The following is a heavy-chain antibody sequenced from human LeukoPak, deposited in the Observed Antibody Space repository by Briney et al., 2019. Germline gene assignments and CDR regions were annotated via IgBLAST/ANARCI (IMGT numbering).Heavy chain of an antibody. D-gene: IGHD2-2*01. CDR2: INTSGST. J-gene: IGHJ6*02. CDR1: GGSISSGSYY. V-gene: IGHV4-61*02. CDR3: ARAPAIVVVPAANYYYYGMDV. Sequence: SETLSLTCTVSGGSISSGSYYWSWIRQPAGKGLEWIGRINTSGSTNYNPSLKSRVTISVDTSKNQFSLKLSSVTAADTAVYYCARAPAIVVVPAANYYYYGMDVWGQGTTVTVSS.